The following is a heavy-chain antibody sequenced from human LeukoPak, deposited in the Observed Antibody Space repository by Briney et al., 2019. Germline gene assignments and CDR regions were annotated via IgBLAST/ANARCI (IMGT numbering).Heavy chain of an antibody. CDR3: AKWGDYDVLTGYYDPDY. Sequence: GGSLRLSCAASGFTFSNYAMSWVRQAPGKGLEWVSAITGSGGGTYYADSVKGRFTISRDNSKNTLYLQMNSLRAEDTAVYYCAKWGDYDVLTGYYDPDYWGQGTLVTVSS. J-gene: IGHJ4*02. CDR1: GFTFSNYA. D-gene: IGHD3-9*01. V-gene: IGHV3-23*01. CDR2: ITGSGGGT.